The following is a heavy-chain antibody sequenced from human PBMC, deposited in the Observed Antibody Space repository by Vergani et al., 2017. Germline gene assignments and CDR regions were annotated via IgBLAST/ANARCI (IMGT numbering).Heavy chain of an antibody. CDR2: IIPILGIA. Sequence: QVQLVQSGAEVKKPGSSVKVSCKASGGTFSSYTISWVRQAPGQGLEWMGRIIPILGIANYAQKFQGRVTITADKSTSTAYMELSSLRSEDTAVYYCAAGADRDYSNSYYCYGMDVWGQGTTVTVSS. CDR1: GGTFSSYT. J-gene: IGHJ6*02. CDR3: AAGADRDYSNSYYCYGMDV. D-gene: IGHD4-11*01. V-gene: IGHV1-69*02.